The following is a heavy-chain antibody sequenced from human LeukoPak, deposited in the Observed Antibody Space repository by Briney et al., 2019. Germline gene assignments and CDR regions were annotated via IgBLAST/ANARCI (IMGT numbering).Heavy chain of an antibody. CDR1: GGTFSSYA. J-gene: IGHJ4*02. Sequence: SVKVSCKASGGTFSSYAISWVRQAPGQGLEWMGRIIPIFGTANYAQKFQGRVTITTDESTSTAYMELSSLRSEDTAVYYCARDQLGDTTPGSVDYWGQGTLVTVSS. CDR2: IIPIFGTA. D-gene: IGHD2-21*02. CDR3: ARDQLGDTTPGSVDY. V-gene: IGHV1-69*05.